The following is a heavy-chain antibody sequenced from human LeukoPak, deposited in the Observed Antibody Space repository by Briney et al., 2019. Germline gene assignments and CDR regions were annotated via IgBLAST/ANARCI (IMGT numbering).Heavy chain of an antibody. J-gene: IGHJ3*02. D-gene: IGHD5-18*01. Sequence: GGSLRLPCAASGFTFCDYYMSWIRQAPGKGLEWVSYISSSGSTIYYADSVKGRFTISRDNAKNSLYLQMNSLRAEDTAVYYCANLGYSYGLGPRPYAFDIWGQGTMVTVSS. CDR1: GFTFCDYY. CDR2: ISSSGSTI. V-gene: IGHV3-11*01. CDR3: ANLGYSYGLGPRPYAFDI.